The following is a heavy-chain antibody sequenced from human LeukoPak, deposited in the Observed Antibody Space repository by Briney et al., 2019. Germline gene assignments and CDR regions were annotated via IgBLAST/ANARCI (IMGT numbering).Heavy chain of an antibody. CDR2: ISGSGGST. CDR3: AREPGTYYYDSSGYAVDY. V-gene: IGHV3-23*01. J-gene: IGHJ4*02. CDR1: GFTFNNYA. Sequence: GGSLRLSCAASGFTFNNYAMNWVRQAPGKGLEWVSAISGSGGSTYYADSVKGRFTISRDNAKNSLYLQMDSLRAEDTAVYYCAREPGTYYYDSSGYAVDYWGQGTLVTVSS. D-gene: IGHD3-22*01.